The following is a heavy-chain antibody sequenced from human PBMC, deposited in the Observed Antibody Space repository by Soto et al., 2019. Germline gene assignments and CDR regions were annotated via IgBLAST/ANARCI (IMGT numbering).Heavy chain of an antibody. Sequence: QVQLVESGGGVVQPGRSLRLSCAASGFTFSSYAMHWVRQAPGKGLGWVAVISYDGSNNYYADSVKGRFTISRDNSKNTLYLQMNILRAEDTAVYYCARDRYLYCSGGSCYSPWFDPWGQGTLVTVSS. J-gene: IGHJ5*02. CDR2: ISYDGSNN. D-gene: IGHD2-15*01. CDR3: ARDRYLYCSGGSCYSPWFDP. V-gene: IGHV3-30-3*01. CDR1: GFTFSSYA.